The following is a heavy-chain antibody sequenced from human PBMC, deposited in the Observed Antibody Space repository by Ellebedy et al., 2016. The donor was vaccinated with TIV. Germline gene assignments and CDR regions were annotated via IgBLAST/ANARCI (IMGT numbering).Heavy chain of an antibody. CDR1: GFTFSSYW. D-gene: IGHD1-26*01. J-gene: IGHJ1*01. V-gene: IGHV3-7*01. Sequence: GESLKTSCAASGFTFSSYWMTWVRQAPGKGLEWVANIKEDGSAKYYVDSVKGRFTTSRENAKNSLYLQMNSLGVEDTAMYYCARSTVGHGKHFQYWGQGTLVTVSS. CDR3: ARSTVGHGKHFQY. CDR2: IKEDGSAK.